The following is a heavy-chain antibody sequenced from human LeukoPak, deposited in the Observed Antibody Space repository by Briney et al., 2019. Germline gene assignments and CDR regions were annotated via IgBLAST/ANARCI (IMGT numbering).Heavy chain of an antibody. Sequence: ASVKVSCKASGYIFTSYGISWVRQAPGQGLEWMGWISAYNGNTNYAQKLQGRVTMTTDTSTSTAYMELRSLRSDDTAVYYCARIDLFGYYDFWSGPIYWGQGTLVTVSS. CDR3: ARIDLFGYYDFWSGPIY. V-gene: IGHV1-18*01. J-gene: IGHJ4*02. CDR2: ISAYNGNT. D-gene: IGHD3-3*01. CDR1: GYIFTSYG.